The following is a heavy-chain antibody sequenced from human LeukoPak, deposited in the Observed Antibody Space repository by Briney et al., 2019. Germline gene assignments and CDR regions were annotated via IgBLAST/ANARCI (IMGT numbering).Heavy chain of an antibody. J-gene: IGHJ4*02. V-gene: IGHV3-23*01. CDR1: GFTFSSYA. D-gene: IGHD5-24*01. CDR2: ISGSGGST. Sequence: GGSLRLSCAASGFTFSSYAMSWVRQAPGKGLEWDSAISGSGGSTYYADSVKGRFIISRDNSKNTLYLQMNSLRAEDTAVYYCAKAVMATIFFFDYWGQGTLVTVSS. CDR3: AKAVMATIFFFDY.